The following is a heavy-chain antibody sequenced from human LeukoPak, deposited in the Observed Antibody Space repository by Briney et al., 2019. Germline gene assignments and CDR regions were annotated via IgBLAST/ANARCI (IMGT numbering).Heavy chain of an antibody. CDR3: AKDTGMFYYDSSGYWGYYFDY. CDR2: ISASGGST. CDR1: GFTFSTYA. D-gene: IGHD3-22*01. J-gene: IGHJ4*02. V-gene: IGHV3-23*01. Sequence: PGGSLRLSCAASGFTFSTYAMNWVRQAPGKGLEWVSAISASGGSTYYADSVKGRFTISRDNSKNTLYLQMNSPRAEDTAVYYCAKDTGMFYYDSSGYWGYYFDYWGQGTLVTVSS.